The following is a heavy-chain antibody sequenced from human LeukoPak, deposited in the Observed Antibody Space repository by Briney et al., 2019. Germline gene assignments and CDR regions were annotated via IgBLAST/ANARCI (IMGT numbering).Heavy chain of an antibody. CDR2: ISGSGGST. Sequence: PGGSLRVSCAASGFTFSIYAMSWVRQAPGKGLEWVSGISGSGGSTYYADSVKGRFSISRDNSKNTVYLQMNSLRAEDTALYYCAKGPRYSGSFTYYFDYWGQGTLVTVSS. J-gene: IGHJ4*02. D-gene: IGHD1-26*01. V-gene: IGHV3-23*01. CDR1: GFTFSIYA. CDR3: AKGPRYSGSFTYYFDY.